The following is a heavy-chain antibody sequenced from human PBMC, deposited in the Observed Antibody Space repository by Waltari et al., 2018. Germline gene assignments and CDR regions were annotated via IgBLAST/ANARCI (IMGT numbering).Heavy chain of an antibody. CDR3: ARDEPGPPYCSGTSCYDAFDY. D-gene: IGHD2-2*01. J-gene: IGHJ3*01. CDR2: ISSSAGST. V-gene: IGHV3-23*04. CDR1: GFAFSSYA. Sequence: EVQLVESGGDLVQPGGSLRLSCAASGFAFSSYAMTWVRQARGKGLEWVSAISSSAGSTYYADSVKGRFTNARDNSKNTLYLQMNSLRVEDTAVYYCARDEPGPPYCSGTSCYDAFDYWGQGTMVTVSS.